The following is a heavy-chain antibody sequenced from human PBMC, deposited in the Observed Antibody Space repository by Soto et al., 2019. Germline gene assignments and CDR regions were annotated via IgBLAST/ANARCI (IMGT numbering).Heavy chain of an antibody. CDR3: AKVRDYDILTAPHDY. J-gene: IGHJ4*02. CDR2: ISGSGGST. Sequence: PGGSLRLSCAASGFTFSSYAMSWVRQAPGKGLEWVSAISGSGGSTYYADSVKGRFTISRDNSKNTLYLQMNSLRAEDTAVYYCAKVRDYDILTAPHDYWGQGTLVTVSS. CDR1: GFTFSSYA. D-gene: IGHD3-9*01. V-gene: IGHV3-23*01.